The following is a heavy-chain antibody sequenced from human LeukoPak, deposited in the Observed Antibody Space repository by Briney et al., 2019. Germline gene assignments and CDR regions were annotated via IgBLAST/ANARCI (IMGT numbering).Heavy chain of an antibody. CDR2: ISSSSSYI. CDR1: GFTFSSYS. V-gene: IGHV3-21*01. J-gene: IGHJ4*02. Sequence: GGSLRLSCAASGFTFSSYSMNWVRQAPGKGLEWVSSISSSSSYIYYADSVKGRFTISRDNAKNSLYLQMNSLRAEDTAVYYCARDPPGSGFSLDYWGQGTPVTVSS. CDR3: ARDPPGSGFSLDY. D-gene: IGHD3-22*01.